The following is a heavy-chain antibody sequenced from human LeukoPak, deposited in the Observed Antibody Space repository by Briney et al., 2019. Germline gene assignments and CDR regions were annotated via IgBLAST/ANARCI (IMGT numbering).Heavy chain of an antibody. V-gene: IGHV3-7*01. CDR1: RFTFNSYG. Sequence: WGSLKLSCAASRFTFNSYGVSWVRQAPGKGLEWVANIKQDGSEKYYVDSVKGRFTISRDNAKNSLYLQMNSLRAEDTAVYYCARDFHVRNYDIGGYSYWGQGTLVTVSS. J-gene: IGHJ4*02. CDR3: ARDFHVRNYDIGGYSY. CDR2: IKQDGSEK. D-gene: IGHD3-22*01.